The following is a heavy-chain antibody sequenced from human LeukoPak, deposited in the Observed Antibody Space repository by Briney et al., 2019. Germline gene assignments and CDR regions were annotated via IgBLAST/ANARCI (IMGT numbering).Heavy chain of an antibody. CDR3: AREVPVVVPAAPDY. CDR1: GSTFSSYS. V-gene: IGHV3-21*01. J-gene: IGHJ4*02. CDR2: ISSSSSYI. D-gene: IGHD2-2*01. Sequence: GGSLRLSCAASGSTFSSYSMNWVRQAPGKGLEWVSSISSSSSYIYYADSVKGRFTISRDNAKNSLYLQMNSLRAEDTAVYYCAREVPVVVPAAPDYWGQGTLVTASS.